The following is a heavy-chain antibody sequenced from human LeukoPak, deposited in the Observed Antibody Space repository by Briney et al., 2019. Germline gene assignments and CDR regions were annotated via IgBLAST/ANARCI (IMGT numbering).Heavy chain of an antibody. CDR1: GYTFTNYY. CDR3: ARGGYYDSSGYFPLAFDI. Sequence: ASVKVSCKASGYTFTNYYIHWVRQAPGQGLEWMGLINPGGDNTDYAQNFQGRVTMTRDTSTSTVYMELSSLRSEDTAVYYCARGGYYDSSGYFPLAFDIWGQGTMVTVSS. J-gene: IGHJ3*02. CDR2: INPGGDNT. D-gene: IGHD3-22*01. V-gene: IGHV1-46*01.